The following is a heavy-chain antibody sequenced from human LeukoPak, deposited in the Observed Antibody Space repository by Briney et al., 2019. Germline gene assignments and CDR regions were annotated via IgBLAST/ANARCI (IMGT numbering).Heavy chain of an antibody. D-gene: IGHD5-24*01. J-gene: IGHJ4*02. Sequence: PGGSLRLSCAASGFTVSSNYMSWVRQAPGKGLEWVSVIYSGGSTYYADSVKGRFTISRHNSKNTLYLQMNSLRAEDTAAYYCARGAGRDGYNFDYWGQGTLVTVSS. CDR1: GFTVSSNY. V-gene: IGHV3-53*04. CDR2: IYSGGST. CDR3: ARGAGRDGYNFDY.